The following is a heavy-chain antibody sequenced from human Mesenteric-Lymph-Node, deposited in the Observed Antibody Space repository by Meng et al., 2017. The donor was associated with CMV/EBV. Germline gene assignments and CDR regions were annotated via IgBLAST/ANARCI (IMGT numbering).Heavy chain of an antibody. J-gene: IGHJ4*02. CDR1: GFHFSSYG. CDR2: IWYDGSNK. Sequence: GESLKISCAASGFHFSSYGMHWVRQAPGKGLEWVAVIWYDGSNKYYADSVKGRFTVSRDDSKNALYLQMNRLRAEDTAVYYCARDLDGVAAAAGSFDYWGQGTLVTVSS. D-gene: IGHD6-13*01. CDR3: ARDLDGVAAAAGSFDY. V-gene: IGHV3-33*01.